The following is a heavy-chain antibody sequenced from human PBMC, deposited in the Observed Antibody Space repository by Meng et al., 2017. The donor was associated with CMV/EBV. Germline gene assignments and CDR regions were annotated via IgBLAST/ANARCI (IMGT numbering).Heavy chain of an antibody. CDR3: ARDQLYSSSSGAFDI. V-gene: IGHV1-69*04. Sequence: KISCKASGGTFSSYTISWVRQAPGQGLEWMGRIIPILGIANYAQKFQGRVTITADKSTSTAYMELSSLRSEDTAVYYCARDQLYSSSSGAFDIWGQGTMVTVSS. CDR2: IIPILGIA. CDR1: GGTFSSYT. J-gene: IGHJ3*02. D-gene: IGHD6-6*01.